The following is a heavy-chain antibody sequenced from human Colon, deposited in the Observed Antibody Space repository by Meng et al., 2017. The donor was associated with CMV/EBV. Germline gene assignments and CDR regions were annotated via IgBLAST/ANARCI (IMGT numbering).Heavy chain of an antibody. Sequence: GESLKISCEASGFTFRSYAMSWVRQAPRKGPEWVSGIIDSGTRAYYKDSGKGRFTISRDNSKNTLYLQMNSLRAEDTAVYYCARDRISYRVYYDYGMDVWGQGTTVTVSS. CDR2: IIDSGTRA. J-gene: IGHJ6*01. CDR1: GFTFRSYA. D-gene: IGHD3-10*01. CDR3: ARDRISYRVYYDYGMDV. V-gene: IGHV3-23*01.